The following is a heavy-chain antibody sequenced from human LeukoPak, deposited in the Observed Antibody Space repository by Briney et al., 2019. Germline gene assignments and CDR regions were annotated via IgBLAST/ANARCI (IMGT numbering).Heavy chain of an antibody. CDR3: ARPNDYGDLVDY. V-gene: IGHV4-39*01. D-gene: IGHD4-17*01. Sequence: SETLSLTCTVSGGSISSSSYYWGWIRQPPGKGLEWIGSIYYSGSTYYTPSLKSRVTISVDTSKNQFSLKLSSVTAADTAVYYCARPNDYGDLVDYWGQGTLVTVSS. CDR1: GGSISSSSYY. CDR2: IYYSGST. J-gene: IGHJ4*02.